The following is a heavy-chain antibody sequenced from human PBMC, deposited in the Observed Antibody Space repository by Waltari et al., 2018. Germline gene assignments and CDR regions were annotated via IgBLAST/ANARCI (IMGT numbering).Heavy chain of an antibody. D-gene: IGHD1-26*01. CDR1: GGSISSYY. Sequence: QVQLQGSGPGLVKPSETLSLTCTVSGGSISSYYWSWIRQPPGKGLEWIGYIYYSGSTNYNPSLKSRVTISVDTSKNQFSLKLSSVTAADTAVYYCALGGVVGALVFDYWGQGTLVTVSS. V-gene: IGHV4-59*01. CDR2: IYYSGST. CDR3: ALGGVVGALVFDY. J-gene: IGHJ4*02.